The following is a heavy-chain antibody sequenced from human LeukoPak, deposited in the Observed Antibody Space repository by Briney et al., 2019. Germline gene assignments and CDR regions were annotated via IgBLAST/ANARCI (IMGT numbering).Heavy chain of an antibody. J-gene: IGHJ4*02. CDR3: ARGAGYCSSTSCPDY. Sequence: GGSLRLSCAASGFTLSSYSMNWVRQAPGKGLEWVSSISSSSSYIYYADSVKGRFTISRDNAKNSLYLQMNSLRAEDTAVYYCARGAGYCSSTSCPDYWGQGTLVTVSS. V-gene: IGHV3-21*01. D-gene: IGHD2-2*01. CDR2: ISSSSSYI. CDR1: GFTLSSYS.